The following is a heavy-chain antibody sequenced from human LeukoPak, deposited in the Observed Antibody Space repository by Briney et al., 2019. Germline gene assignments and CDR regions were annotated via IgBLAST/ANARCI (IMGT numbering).Heavy chain of an antibody. CDR1: GYTFTSYG. CDR3: ARDLDQYSGRYGGFGHDF. CDR2: ISAYNGNT. J-gene: IGHJ4*02. D-gene: IGHD1-26*01. V-gene: IGHV1-18*01. Sequence: ASVKVSCKASGYTFTSYGINWVRQAPGQGLEWMGWISAYNGNTNYAQKLQGRVTMTTDTSTSTGYMELRSLRSDDTAVYYCARDLDQYSGRYGGFGHDFWGQGTLVTVSS.